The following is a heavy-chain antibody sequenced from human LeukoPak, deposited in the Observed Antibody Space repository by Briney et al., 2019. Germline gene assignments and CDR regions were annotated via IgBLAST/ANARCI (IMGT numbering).Heavy chain of an antibody. V-gene: IGHV3-21*01. CDR1: GFTFSSYS. CDR3: ARASRADFWSGKY. CDR2: ISSSSSYI. D-gene: IGHD3-3*01. J-gene: IGHJ4*02. Sequence: GGSLRLSCAASGFTFSSYSMNWVRQAPGKGLEWVSSISSSSSYIYYADSVKGRFTISRDNATNSLYLQMNSLRAEDTAVYYCARASRADFWSGKYWGQGTLVTVSS.